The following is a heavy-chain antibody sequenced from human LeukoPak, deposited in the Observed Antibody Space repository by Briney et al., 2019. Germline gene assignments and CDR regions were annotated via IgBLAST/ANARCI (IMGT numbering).Heavy chain of an antibody. J-gene: IGHJ6*02. CDR3: ARDIPPEYSYGPYYYYYGMDV. V-gene: IGHV3-30*04. D-gene: IGHD5-18*01. Sequence: GRSLRLSCAASGFTFSSYAMHWVRQAPGKGLEWVAVISYDGSNKYYADSVKGRFTISRDNSKNTLYLQMNSLRAEDTAEYYCARDIPPEYSYGPYYYYYGMDVWGQGTTVTVSS. CDR1: GFTFSSYA. CDR2: ISYDGSNK.